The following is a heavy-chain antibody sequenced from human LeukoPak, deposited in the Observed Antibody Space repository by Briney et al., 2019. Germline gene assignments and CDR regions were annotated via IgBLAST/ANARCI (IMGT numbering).Heavy chain of an antibody. CDR1: GFTFSSSA. Sequence: GGSLRLSCAASGFTFSSSAMSWVRQAPGKGLGWVSAISNNGGYTYCADSVQGRFTISRDNSKSTLCLQMNSLRAEDTAVYYCAKQLGYCSDGSCYFPYWGQGTLVTVSS. V-gene: IGHV3-23*01. D-gene: IGHD2-15*01. J-gene: IGHJ4*02. CDR3: AKQLGYCSDGSCYFPY. CDR2: ISNNGGYT.